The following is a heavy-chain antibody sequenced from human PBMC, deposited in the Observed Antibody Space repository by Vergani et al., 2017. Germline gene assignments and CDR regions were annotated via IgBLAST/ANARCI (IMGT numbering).Heavy chain of an antibody. D-gene: IGHD3-10*01. CDR3: ARVRGDGEFYFDY. CDR2: IYHSGSN. V-gene: IGHV4-4*03. Sequence: QVQLPESGPGLVKPPGTLSLTCAVSGGSISSSNWWSWVRQPPGKGLEWIGEIYHSGSNNYNPSLKSRVTISVDKSKNQFSLKLSSVTAADTAVYYCARVRGDGEFYFDYWGQGTLVTVSS. CDR1: GGSISSSNW. J-gene: IGHJ4*02.